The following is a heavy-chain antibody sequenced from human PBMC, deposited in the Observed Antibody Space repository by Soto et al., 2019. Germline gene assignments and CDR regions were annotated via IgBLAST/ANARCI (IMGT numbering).Heavy chain of an antibody. J-gene: IGHJ4*02. CDR2: IYYSGST. CDR3: ARESSYDFWSGYYPPDY. CDR1: SASISSGGYY. Sequence: TLSLTCTVSSASISSGGYYWSWIRQHRGKGLEWIGYIYYSGSTYYNPSLKSRVTISVDTSKNQFSLKLSSVTAADTAVYYCARESSYDFWSGYYPPDYWGQGTLVTVSS. D-gene: IGHD3-3*01. V-gene: IGHV4-31*03.